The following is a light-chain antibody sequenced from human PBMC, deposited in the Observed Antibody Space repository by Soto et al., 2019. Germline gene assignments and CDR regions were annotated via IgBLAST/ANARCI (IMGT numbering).Light chain of an antibody. V-gene: IGKV1-5*03. Sequence: DIQMTQSPSTLSASVGDRVTITCRASQSISRWLAWYQHKPGKAPNLLVSKASSLESGVPSRFSGSGSGTEFTLTISRLEPEDFEVYYCQQYMSSVTFGQGTKVEI. CDR1: QSISRW. CDR3: QQYMSSVT. J-gene: IGKJ1*01. CDR2: KAS.